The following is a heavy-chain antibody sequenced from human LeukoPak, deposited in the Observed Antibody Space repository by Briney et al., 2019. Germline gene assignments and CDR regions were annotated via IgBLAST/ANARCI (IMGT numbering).Heavy chain of an antibody. CDR3: AKEGNTAMVTGWFDP. D-gene: IGHD5-18*01. J-gene: IGHJ5*02. CDR2: IRYDGSNK. CDR1: GFTFSAYG. V-gene: IGHV3-30*02. Sequence: GGSLRLSCAASGFTFSAYGMHWVRQAPGKGLEWVAFIRYDGSNKYYADSVKGRFTISRDNSKNTLYLQMNSLRAEDTAVYYCAKEGNTAMVTGWFDPWGQGTLVTVSS.